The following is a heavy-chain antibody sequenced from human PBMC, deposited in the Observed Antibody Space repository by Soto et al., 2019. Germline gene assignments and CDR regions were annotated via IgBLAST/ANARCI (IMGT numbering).Heavy chain of an antibody. CDR2: ISYSGST. CDR1: GGSISSGDYY. Sequence: QVQLQESGPGLVKPSQTLSLTCTVSGGSISSGDYYWSWIRQPPGKGLEWIGYISYSGSTYYNPSLTSRVTISVDTPKNQFSLKLSSVTAADTAVYYCASANSGIYIWFDPWGQGTLVTVSS. D-gene: IGHD7-27*01. J-gene: IGHJ5*02. CDR3: ASANSGIYIWFDP. V-gene: IGHV4-30-4*01.